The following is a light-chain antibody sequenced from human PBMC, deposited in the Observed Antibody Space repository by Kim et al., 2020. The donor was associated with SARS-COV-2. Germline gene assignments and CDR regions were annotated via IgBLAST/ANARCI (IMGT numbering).Light chain of an antibody. CDR2: GTS. CDR1: QSVASNH. J-gene: IGKJ2*01. V-gene: IGKV3-20*01. CDR3: QQYDRSPYT. Sequence: LSPGERATLSCRASQSVASNHLAWFQQKPGQAPRLLIYGTSSRATGIPDRVSASESGTDFTLTISRLEPEDFAVYDCQQYDRSPYTFGQGTKLEIK.